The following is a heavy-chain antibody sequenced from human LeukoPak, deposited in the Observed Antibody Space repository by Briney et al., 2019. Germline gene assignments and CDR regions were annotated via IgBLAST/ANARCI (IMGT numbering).Heavy chain of an antibody. V-gene: IGHV3-74*01. CDR1: GFTFSSYL. Sequence: GGSLRLSCAASGFTFSSYLMHWVRQVPGKGLVWVSRIYPDGSSTSYADSVKGRFTISRDNSKNTLYLQMNSLRAEDTAVYYCARDILGGFDPWGQGTLVTVSS. CDR3: ARDILGGFDP. D-gene: IGHD2-21*01. J-gene: IGHJ5*02. CDR2: IYPDGSST.